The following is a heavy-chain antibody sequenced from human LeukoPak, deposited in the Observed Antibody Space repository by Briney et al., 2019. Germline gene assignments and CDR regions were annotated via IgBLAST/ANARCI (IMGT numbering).Heavy chain of an antibody. Sequence: GRSLRHSCAASGFTFSTYTMHWVRQAPGKGLEWVAVISYDGSNEYCADSVKGRFTISRDNSKNTLYLQMNSLRAEDTAVYYCARNHYGDYYFDYWGQGTLVTVSS. CDR3: ARNHYGDYYFDY. CDR2: ISYDGSNE. CDR1: GFTFSTYT. J-gene: IGHJ4*02. D-gene: IGHD4-17*01. V-gene: IGHV3-30-3*01.